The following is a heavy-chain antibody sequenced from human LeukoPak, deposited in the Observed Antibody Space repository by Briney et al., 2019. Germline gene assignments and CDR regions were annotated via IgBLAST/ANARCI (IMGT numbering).Heavy chain of an antibody. CDR2: IKQDGSEK. V-gene: IGHV3-7*01. CDR3: ARRATRWAFGY. D-gene: IGHD2-2*01. CDR1: GFTFSSYA. Sequence: GGSLRLSCAASGFTFSSYAMSWVRQAPGKGLEWVANIKQDGSEKYYVDSVKGRFTISRDNAKNSLYLQMNSLRAEDTAVYYCARRATRWAFGYWGQGTLVTVSS. J-gene: IGHJ4*02.